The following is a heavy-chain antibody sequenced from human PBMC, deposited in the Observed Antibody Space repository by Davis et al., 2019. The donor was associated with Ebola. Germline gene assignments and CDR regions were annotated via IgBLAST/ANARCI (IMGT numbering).Heavy chain of an antibody. CDR2: VYPADSDT. D-gene: IGHD3-22*01. V-gene: IGHV5-51*01. CDR3: ARPSDSSGYKIEY. CDR1: GYRFTDFW. J-gene: IGHJ4*02. Sequence: GESLKISCQISGYRFTDFWIGWVRQMPGKGLEWMGIVYPADSDTRYNPSFKGQVTISADKSSNTAYLQWSSLKASDSATYYCARPSDSSGYKIEYWGQGTLVTVSS.